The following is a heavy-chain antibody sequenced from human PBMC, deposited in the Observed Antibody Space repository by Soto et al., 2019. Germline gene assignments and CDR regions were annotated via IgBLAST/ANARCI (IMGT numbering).Heavy chain of an antibody. CDR1: EFTFSFYA. V-gene: IGHV3-64*01. D-gene: IGHD2-8*01. CDR3: ARGGYCTNGVCARSFDL. Sequence: EVQLVESGGGLVQPGGSLRLSCAASEFTFSFYAMHWVRQAPGKGLEYVSAISSNGVATYHANSVKGRFTISRDNSKNTLYLQLGSLRAEDMAVYYCARGGYCTNGVCARSFDLWGQGTLVTVSS. CDR2: ISSNGVAT. J-gene: IGHJ3*01.